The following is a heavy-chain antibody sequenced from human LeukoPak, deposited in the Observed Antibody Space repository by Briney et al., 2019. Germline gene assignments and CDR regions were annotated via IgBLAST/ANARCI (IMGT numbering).Heavy chain of an antibody. CDR3: ARERLGGADAFDI. Sequence: GRSLRLSCAASGFTFSSYAMHWVRQAPGKGLEWVAVISYDGSNKYYADSVKGRFTISRDNSKNTLYLQMSSLRAEDTALYYCARERLGGADAFDIWGQGTMVTVSS. J-gene: IGHJ3*02. CDR2: ISYDGSNK. D-gene: IGHD3-16*01. CDR1: GFTFSSYA. V-gene: IGHV3-30*14.